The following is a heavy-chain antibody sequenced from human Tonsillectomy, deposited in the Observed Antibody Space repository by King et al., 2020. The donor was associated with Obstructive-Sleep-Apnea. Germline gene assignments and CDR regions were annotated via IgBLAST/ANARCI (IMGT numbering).Heavy chain of an antibody. J-gene: IGHJ4*02. CDR3: VRGSAFWVGVDY. V-gene: IGHV3-74*01. D-gene: IGHD2-15*01. CDR1: GFTFSTYW. CDR2: IDTDGSTI. Sequence: DVQLVESGGGLVRPGGSLRLSCAGSGFTFSTYWMHWVRQVPGEGLVWVSRIDTDGSTINYADSVMGRFTISRDNAKNTLYLQMNSLRAEDTAVYYCVRGSAFWVGVDYWGQGTLVTVSS.